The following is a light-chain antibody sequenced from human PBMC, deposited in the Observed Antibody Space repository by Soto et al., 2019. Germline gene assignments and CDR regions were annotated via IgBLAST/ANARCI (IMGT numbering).Light chain of an antibody. CDR1: SSNIGAGYD. CDR3: QSYDSSLSGVV. Sequence: QSVLTQPPSVSGAPGPRVTISCTGSSSNIGAGYDVHWYQQLPGTAPKLLIYGNSHRPSGVPDRFSGSKSGPSASLAITGLQAEDEADYDCQSYDSSLSGVVFGGGTKLTVL. J-gene: IGLJ2*01. CDR2: GNS. V-gene: IGLV1-40*01.